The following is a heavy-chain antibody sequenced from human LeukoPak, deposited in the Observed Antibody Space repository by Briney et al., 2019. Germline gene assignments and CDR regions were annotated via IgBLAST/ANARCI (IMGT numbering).Heavy chain of an antibody. V-gene: IGHV3-48*01. J-gene: IGHJ5*02. CDR3: VRDLTIVGVAQVHH. D-gene: IGHD1-26*01. Sequence: GGSLRLSCAASGFTFSIYTMNWVRQAPGKGLEWISYISANSGTIWYADSVKGRFSISRDNAKNSLFLHMNSLRAEDTAVYYCVRDLTIVGVAQVHHWGQGTLVTVSS. CDR1: GFTFSIYT. CDR2: ISANSGTI.